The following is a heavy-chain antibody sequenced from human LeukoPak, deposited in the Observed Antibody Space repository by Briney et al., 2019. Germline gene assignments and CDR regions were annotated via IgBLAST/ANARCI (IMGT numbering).Heavy chain of an antibody. V-gene: IGHV4-59*08. CDR3: ARGTTVVTPLDY. D-gene: IGHD4-23*01. CDR2: IYYSGST. Sequence: SETLSLTCTVSGGSISSYYWGWIRQPPGKGLEWIGYIYYSGSTNYNPSLKSRVTISVDTSKNQFSLKLTSVTAADTAVYYCARGTTVVTPLDYWGQGTLVTVSS. J-gene: IGHJ4*02. CDR1: GGSISSYY.